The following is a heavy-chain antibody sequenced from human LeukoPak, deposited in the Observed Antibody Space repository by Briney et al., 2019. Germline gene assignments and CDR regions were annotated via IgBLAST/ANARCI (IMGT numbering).Heavy chain of an antibody. CDR1: GGSISSSSYY. D-gene: IGHD4-17*01. V-gene: IGHV4-39*07. CDR3: ARAHHLDYGDWFDP. CDR2: IYYSGST. J-gene: IGHJ5*02. Sequence: SETLSLTCTVSGGSISSSSYYWGWIRQPPGKGLEWIGSIYYSGSTYYNPSLKSRVTISVDTSKNQFSLKLSSVTAADTAVYYCARAHHLDYGDWFDPWGQGILVTVSS.